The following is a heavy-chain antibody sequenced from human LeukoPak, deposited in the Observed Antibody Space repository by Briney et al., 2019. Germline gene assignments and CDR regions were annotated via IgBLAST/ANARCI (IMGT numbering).Heavy chain of an antibody. CDR2: INWNGGST. V-gene: IGHV3-20*04. D-gene: IGHD4-17*01. J-gene: IGHJ4*02. Sequence: GGSLRLSCAASGFTFDDYGKSWVRQAPGKGLEWVSGINWNGGSTGYEDSVKGRFTISRDNAKNSLYLQMNSLRAEDTALCYCARAPGDYGTSRYYFDYWGQGTLVTVSS. CDR1: GFTFDDYG. CDR3: ARAPGDYGTSRYYFDY.